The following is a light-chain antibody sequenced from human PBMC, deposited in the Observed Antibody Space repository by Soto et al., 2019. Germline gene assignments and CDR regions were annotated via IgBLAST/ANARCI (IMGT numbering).Light chain of an antibody. Sequence: DIVMTQSPLSLSVTPGASASISCRSSQSLLYSNGFNCLDWYLQKPGQSPQLLIYMASYRASGVPDRFSGSGSGTDVTLEISRVEAEDVGVYYCMQSLQNPWTFGQGTKVEIK. CDR1: QSLLYSNGFNC. V-gene: IGKV2-28*01. J-gene: IGKJ1*01. CDR3: MQSLQNPWT. CDR2: MAS.